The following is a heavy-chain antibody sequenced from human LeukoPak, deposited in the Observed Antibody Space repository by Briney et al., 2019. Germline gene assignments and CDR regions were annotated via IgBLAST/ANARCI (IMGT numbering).Heavy chain of an antibody. CDR2: MYKSGTT. V-gene: IGHV4-59*01. Sequence: SETLPLTCTVSAGYIISNYWSCILHTLRQGLEWIAYMYKSGTTNYSPSLRSRVTISIDTSKNQFSLKLSSLTAADTAVYYCARANWYCDLWGRGTLVTVSS. CDR1: AGYIISNY. J-gene: IGHJ2*01. CDR3: ARANWYCDL.